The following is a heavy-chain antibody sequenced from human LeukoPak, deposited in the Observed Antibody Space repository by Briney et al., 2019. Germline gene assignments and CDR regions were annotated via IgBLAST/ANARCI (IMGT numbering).Heavy chain of an antibody. V-gene: IGHV3-21*01. CDR2: ISSSSSYI. CDR3: ARDSGYSYGYCGDY. CDR1: GFTFSSYS. J-gene: IGHJ4*02. D-gene: IGHD5-18*01. Sequence: GGSLRLSCAASGFTFSSYSMNWVRQAPGKGLEWVSSISSSSSYIYYADSVKGRFTISRVNDKNSLYLQMNRLRAEDTAVYYCARDSGYSYGYCGDYWGQGTLVTVSS.